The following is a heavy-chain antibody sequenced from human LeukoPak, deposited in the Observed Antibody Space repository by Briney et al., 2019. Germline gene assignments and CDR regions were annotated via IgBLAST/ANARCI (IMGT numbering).Heavy chain of an antibody. CDR1: GYNFISYY. J-gene: IGHJ6*02. CDR2: INPSGGST. V-gene: IGHV1-46*01. Sequence: ASVKVSCKASGYNFISYYMHWVRQAPGQGLEWLGIINPSGGSTSYAQKFQDRVTMTRDTSTSTVYMELSSLKSEDTAVYYCAREDVVLVDAVRYYYYGMDVWGQGTTVTVSS. CDR3: AREDVVLVDAVRYYYYGMDV. D-gene: IGHD2-8*01.